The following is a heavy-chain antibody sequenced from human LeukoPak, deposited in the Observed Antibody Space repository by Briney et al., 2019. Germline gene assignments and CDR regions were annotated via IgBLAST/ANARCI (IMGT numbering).Heavy chain of an antibody. D-gene: IGHD6-13*01. Sequence: PGGSLILSCAASGFTFNNYAMSWVRQAPGKGLEWVSAISGSGGSTNYADSVKGRFTISRDNSKNTLYLQMNSLRAEDTAVYYCAKDLSSTWTNYYFDYCGQGTLVTVSS. CDR1: GFTFNNYA. CDR3: AKDLSSTWTNYYFDY. J-gene: IGHJ4*02. CDR2: ISGSGGST. V-gene: IGHV3-23*01.